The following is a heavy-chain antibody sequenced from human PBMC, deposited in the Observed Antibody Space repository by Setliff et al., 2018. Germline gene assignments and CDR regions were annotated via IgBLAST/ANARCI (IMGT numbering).Heavy chain of an antibody. CDR1: GYTFTGYY. CDR3: ARLGVYFDY. Sequence: ASVKVSCKASGYTFTGYYMHWVRQAPGQGLEWMGGFDPEDGETNYAQKFQGRVTITRDTSASTVYMDLTSLRSEDTAVYYRARLGVYFDYWGQGTLVTVS. V-gene: IGHV1-46*01. CDR2: FDPEDGET. J-gene: IGHJ4*02.